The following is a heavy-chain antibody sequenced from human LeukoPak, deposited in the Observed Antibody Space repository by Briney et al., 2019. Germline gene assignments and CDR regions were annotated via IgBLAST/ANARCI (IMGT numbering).Heavy chain of an antibody. D-gene: IGHD1-26*01. Sequence: GGSLTLSCAASGFTFNSYSMKWLPQAPGKGRERASYLSSSSSTIYYAESVKGRLTISRDNAKNSLYLQMNSLRAEDTAVYYCARPSGTSPGPPLFGFWGDGTPVTVSS. V-gene: IGHV3-48*01. CDR3: ARPSGTSPGPPLFGF. J-gene: IGHJ4*01. CDR1: GFTFNSYS. CDR2: LSSSSSTI.